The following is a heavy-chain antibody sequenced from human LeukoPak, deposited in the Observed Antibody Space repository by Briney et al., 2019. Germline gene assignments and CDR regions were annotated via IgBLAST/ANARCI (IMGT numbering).Heavy chain of an antibody. CDR3: ATATPVTTFAFDI. CDR1: GGTFSSYA. D-gene: IGHD4-17*01. J-gene: IGHJ3*02. Sequence: SSVKVSCKAPGGTFSSYAISWVRQAPGKGLEWMGGFDPEDGETIYAQKFQGRVTMTEDTSTDTAYMELSSLRSEDTAVYYCATATPVTTFAFDIWGQGTMVTVSS. V-gene: IGHV1-24*01. CDR2: FDPEDGET.